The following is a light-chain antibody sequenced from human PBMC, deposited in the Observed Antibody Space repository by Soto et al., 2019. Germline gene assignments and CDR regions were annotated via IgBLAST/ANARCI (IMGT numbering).Light chain of an antibody. J-gene: IGKJ5*01. CDR1: QSVSSSY. CDR2: GAS. CDR3: QQYGSSPPIT. Sequence: EIVLTQSPGTLSLSPGERATLSCRASQSVSSSYLAWYQQKPSQAPRLLISGASSRATGIPDRFSGSGSGTDFTLTISRLEPEDFAVYYCQQYGSSPPITFGQGTRLEIK. V-gene: IGKV3-20*01.